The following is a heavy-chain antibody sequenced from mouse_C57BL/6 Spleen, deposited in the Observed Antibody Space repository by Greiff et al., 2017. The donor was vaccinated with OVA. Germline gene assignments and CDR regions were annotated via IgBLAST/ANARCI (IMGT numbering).Heavy chain of an antibody. CDR3: ARDDYDRSYAMDY. J-gene: IGHJ4*01. D-gene: IGHD2-4*01. CDR1: GYTFTSYG. Sequence: VQLQESGAELARPGASVKLSCKASGYTFTSYGISWVKQRTGQGLEWIGEIYPRSGNTYYNEKFKGKATLTADKSSSTAYMELRSLTSEDSAVYFCARDDYDRSYAMDYWGQGTSVTVSS. V-gene: IGHV1-81*01. CDR2: IYPRSGNT.